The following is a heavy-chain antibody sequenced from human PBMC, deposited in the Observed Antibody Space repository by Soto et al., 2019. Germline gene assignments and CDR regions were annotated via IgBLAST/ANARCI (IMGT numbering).Heavy chain of an antibody. CDR2: ISAYNANT. D-gene: IGHD6-13*01. J-gene: IGHJ1*01. CDR3: ARERDGSSWSSAESLQY. Sequence: QVPLVQSGAEVKKPGASVKVSCKASGYTFTSYGISWVRQAPGQGLEWMGWISAYNANTYYAQKFQGRVTMTTDTSTSTAYMELRSLRSDDTAVFYCARERDGSSWSSAESLQYWGQGTLVTVSS. CDR1: GYTFTSYG. V-gene: IGHV1-18*04.